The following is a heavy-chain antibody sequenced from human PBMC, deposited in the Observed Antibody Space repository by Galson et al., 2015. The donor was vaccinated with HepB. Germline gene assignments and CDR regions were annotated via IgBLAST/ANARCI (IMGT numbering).Heavy chain of an antibody. J-gene: IGHJ4*02. CDR3: ARAARFGELLYVDY. V-gene: IGHV7-4-1*02. Sequence: SVKVSCKASGYTFTSYAMNWVRQAPGQGLEWMGWINTNTGNPTYVQGFTGRFVFSLDTSVSTAYLQISSLKAEGTAVYYCARAARFGELLYVDYWGQGTLVTVSS. CDR1: GYTFTSYA. CDR2: INTNTGNP. D-gene: IGHD3-10*01.